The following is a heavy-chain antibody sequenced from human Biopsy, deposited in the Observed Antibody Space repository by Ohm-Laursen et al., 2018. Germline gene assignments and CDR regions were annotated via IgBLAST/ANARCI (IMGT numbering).Heavy chain of an antibody. D-gene: IGHD3-22*01. CDR2: IFYRGST. CDR3: ARDYDTSGYYYGS. CDR1: GDSISSSTYY. V-gene: IGHV4-39*01. Sequence: SETLSLTCSVSGDSISSSTYYWGWIRQPPGKGLEWIGCIFYRGSTHYKPSLKSRLNISVDTSKKQFSLKLNSVTAADTAVYYCARDYDTSGYYYGSWGQGTLVTVSS. J-gene: IGHJ5*02.